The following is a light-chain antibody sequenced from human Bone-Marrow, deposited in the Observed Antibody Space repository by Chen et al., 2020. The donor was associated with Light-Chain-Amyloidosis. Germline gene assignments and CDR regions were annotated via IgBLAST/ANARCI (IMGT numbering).Light chain of an antibody. V-gene: IGLV2-23*01. CDR3: CSYTGSTTWV. Sequence: QSALTQPASVSGSPGQSITVSCSGFGSYSLVSWYQHPPGKAPKLIIYGDFRRPSGVSNRFSASKSGNTASLTISGLQNEDEAHYHCCSYTGSTTWVFGGGTKVTVL. CDR2: GDF. CDR1: FGSYSL. J-gene: IGLJ3*02.